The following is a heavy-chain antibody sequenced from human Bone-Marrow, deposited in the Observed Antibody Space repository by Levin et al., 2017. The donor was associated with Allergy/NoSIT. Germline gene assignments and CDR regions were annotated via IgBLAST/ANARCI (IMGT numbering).Heavy chain of an antibody. D-gene: IGHD3-10*02. J-gene: IGHJ4*02. CDR1: GYTFTSYD. CDR2: MDPNNGNR. V-gene: IGHV1-8*01. CDR3: AKAPGYVSSYFDY. Sequence: ASVKVSCKASGYTFTSYDINWVRQATGQGLEWMGWMDPNNGNRGYAQKFQGRVTMTRNNSISTAYMELTSLRSGDTAVYYCAKAPGYVSSYFDYWGQGILVTVSS.